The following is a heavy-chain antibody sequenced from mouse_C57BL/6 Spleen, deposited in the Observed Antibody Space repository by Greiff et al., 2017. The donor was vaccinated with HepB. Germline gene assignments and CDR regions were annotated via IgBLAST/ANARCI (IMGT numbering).Heavy chain of an antibody. V-gene: IGHV1-72*01. J-gene: IGHJ2*01. Sequence: QVQLQQPGAELVKPGASVKLSCKASGYTFTSYWMHWVKQRPGRGLEWIGRIDPNRGGTKYNEKFKSKATLTVDKPSSTAYMQLSSLTSEDSAVYYCATYGSSSYYFDYWGQGTTLTVSS. CDR1: GYTFTSYW. D-gene: IGHD1-1*01. CDR2: IDPNRGGT. CDR3: ATYGSSSYYFDY.